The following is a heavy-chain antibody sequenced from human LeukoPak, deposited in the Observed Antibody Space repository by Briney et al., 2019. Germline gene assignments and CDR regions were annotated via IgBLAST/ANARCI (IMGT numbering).Heavy chain of an antibody. CDR3: AREKFEYYDILTGYSY. J-gene: IGHJ4*02. D-gene: IGHD3-9*01. CDR1: GFTFSSYW. CDR2: IKQDGSEK. Sequence: PGGSLRLSCAASGFTFSSYWMSWVRQAPGKGLEWVANIKQDGSEKYYVDSVKGRFTISRDNAKNSLYLQMNSLRAEDTAVYYCAREKFEYYDILTGYSYWGQGTLVTVSS. V-gene: IGHV3-7*01.